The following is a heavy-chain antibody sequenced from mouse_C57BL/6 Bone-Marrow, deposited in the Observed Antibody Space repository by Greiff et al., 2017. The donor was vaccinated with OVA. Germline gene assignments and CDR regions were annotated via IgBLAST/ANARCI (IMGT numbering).Heavy chain of an antibody. V-gene: IGHV1-82*01. Sequence: VQGVESGPELVKPGASVKISCKASGYAFSSSWMNWVKQRPGKGLEWIGRIYPGDGATNYNGKFKGKATLTADKSSSTAYMQLSSLTSEDAAVYFCARELTGSPFDYWGQGTTLTVSS. CDR1: GYAFSSSW. D-gene: IGHD4-1*01. J-gene: IGHJ2*01. CDR2: IYPGDGAT. CDR3: ARELTGSPFDY.